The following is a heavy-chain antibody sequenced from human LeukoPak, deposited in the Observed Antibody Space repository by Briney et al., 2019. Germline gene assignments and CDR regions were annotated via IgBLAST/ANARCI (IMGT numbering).Heavy chain of an antibody. D-gene: IGHD1-26*01. CDR3: ARVPRGHRIVGAIGGLES. CDR1: GYTFTGYY. J-gene: IGHJ4*02. Sequence: ASVKVSCKASGYTFTGYYMHWVRQAPGQGLEWMGWINPNSGGTNYAQKFQGRVTMTRDTSISTAYMELSRLRSDDTAVYYCARVPRGHRIVGAIGGLESWGQGTLVTVSS. V-gene: IGHV1-2*02. CDR2: INPNSGGT.